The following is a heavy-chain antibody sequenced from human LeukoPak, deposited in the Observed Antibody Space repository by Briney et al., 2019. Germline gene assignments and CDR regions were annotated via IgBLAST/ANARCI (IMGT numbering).Heavy chain of an antibody. CDR2: IYSSGNT. CDR3: ASSKVGAFDY. CDR1: GGSISSYF. V-gene: IGHV4-59*01. Sequence: TSETLSLTCTVSGGSISSYFWSWIRQPPGKGLEWIGYIYSSGNTNYNPSLKSRVTISVDRSKNQFSLKLSSVTTADTAVYYCASSKVGAFDYWGQGTLVTVSS. D-gene: IGHD1-26*01. J-gene: IGHJ4*02.